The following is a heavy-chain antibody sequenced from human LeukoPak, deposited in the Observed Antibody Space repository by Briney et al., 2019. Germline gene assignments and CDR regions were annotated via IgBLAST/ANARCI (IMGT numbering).Heavy chain of an antibody. V-gene: IGHV4-61*08. CDR2: IYYSGST. CDR3: AREGKAGYDSSGLLSFPHYFDY. Sequence: SETLSLTCTVSGGSISSGDYYWSWIRQPPGKGLEWIGYIYYSGSTNYNPSLESRVTISVDTSKNQFSLKLSSVTAADTAVYYCAREGKAGYDSSGLLSFPHYFDYWGQGTLVTVSS. J-gene: IGHJ4*02. D-gene: IGHD3-22*01. CDR1: GGSISSGDYY.